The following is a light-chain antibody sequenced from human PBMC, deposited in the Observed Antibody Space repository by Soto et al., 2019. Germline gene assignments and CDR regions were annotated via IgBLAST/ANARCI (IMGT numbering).Light chain of an antibody. J-gene: IGLJ2*01. V-gene: IGLV2-14*01. CDR3: SSFRDWNTLWI. CDR2: GVT. Sequence: QSALTQPASVSGSPGQSITISCTGTSSDCAVYDSVSWYQQHPGKAPKLIIYGVTNRPSGVSNRFSGSKSGNTASLAVSGLQTEDEADYYCSSFRDWNTLWIFGGGTQLTVL. CDR1: SSDCAVYDS.